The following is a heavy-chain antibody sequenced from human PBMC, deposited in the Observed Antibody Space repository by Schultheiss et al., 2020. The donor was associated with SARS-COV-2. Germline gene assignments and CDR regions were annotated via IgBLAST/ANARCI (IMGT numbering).Heavy chain of an antibody. CDR2: IYYSGST. D-gene: IGHD3-9*01. CDR3: GVNDILTGYYTDYYYYYGMDV. CDR1: GGSISSGGYY. V-gene: IGHV4-31*03. Sequence: SQTLSLTCTVSGGSISSGGYYWSWIRQHPGKGLEWIGYIYYSGSTNYNPSLKSRVTMSVDTSKNQFSLKLSSVTAADTAVYYCGVNDILTGYYTDYYYYYGMDVWGQGTTVTVSS. J-gene: IGHJ6*02.